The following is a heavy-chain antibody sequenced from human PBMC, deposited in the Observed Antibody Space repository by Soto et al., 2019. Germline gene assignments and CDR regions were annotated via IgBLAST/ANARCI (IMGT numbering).Heavy chain of an antibody. Sequence: VGSLRLSCSASGFTFRSYGMHWVRQAPDKWLEWVATILFDGSNKYYGDPVKGRFTISRDNFKNTLYLQMNSLRVEDTAVYYCATDYYYDASGYVPPDFWGQGTLVTVSS. J-gene: IGHJ4*02. CDR3: ATDYYYDASGYVPPDF. CDR1: GFTFRSYG. CDR2: ILFDGSNK. V-gene: IGHV3-33*01. D-gene: IGHD3-22*01.